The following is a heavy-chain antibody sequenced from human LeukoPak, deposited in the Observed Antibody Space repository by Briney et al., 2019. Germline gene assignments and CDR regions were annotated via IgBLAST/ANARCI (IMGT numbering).Heavy chain of an antibody. D-gene: IGHD3-3*01. Sequence: GGSLRLSCEVSGLSVTSNYMSWVRQAPGKGLEWVSAISGSGDSTYYADSVKGRFTISRDNSKNTLYLQMNSLRAEDTAIYYCAKLSPTTLYDSRGWFDPWGQGTLVTVSS. CDR3: AKLSPTTLYDSRGWFDP. CDR1: GLSVTSNY. CDR2: ISGSGDST. V-gene: IGHV3-23*01. J-gene: IGHJ5*02.